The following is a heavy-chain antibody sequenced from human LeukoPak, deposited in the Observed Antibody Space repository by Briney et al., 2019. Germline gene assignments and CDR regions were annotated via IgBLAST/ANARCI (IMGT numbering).Heavy chain of an antibody. Sequence: GGSLRLSCAASGFTFSNAWMSWVRQAPGKGLEWVGRIKSKTDGGTTDYAAPVKGRFTTSRDDSKNTLYLQMNSLKTEDTAVYYCTTVGYCSSTSCYYYMDVWGKGTTVTVSS. D-gene: IGHD2-2*01. V-gene: IGHV3-15*01. J-gene: IGHJ6*03. CDR2: IKSKTDGGTT. CDR1: GFTFSNAW. CDR3: TTVGYCSSTSCYYYMDV.